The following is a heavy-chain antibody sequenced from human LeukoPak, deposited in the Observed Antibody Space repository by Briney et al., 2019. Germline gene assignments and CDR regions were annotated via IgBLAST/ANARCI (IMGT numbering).Heavy chain of an antibody. V-gene: IGHV3-21*01. D-gene: IGHD2-15*01. Sequence: QAGGSLRLSCAASGFTFSSYSTNWVRQAPGKGLEWVSSISSSSSYIYYADSVKGRFTISRDNAKNSLYLQMNSLRAEDTAVYYCARDGLGYCSGGSCYSEYYFDYWGQGTLVTVSS. CDR1: GFTFSSYS. J-gene: IGHJ4*02. CDR2: ISSSSSYI. CDR3: ARDGLGYCSGGSCYSEYYFDY.